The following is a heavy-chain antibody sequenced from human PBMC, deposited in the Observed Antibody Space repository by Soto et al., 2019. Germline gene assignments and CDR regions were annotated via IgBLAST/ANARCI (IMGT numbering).Heavy chain of an antibody. J-gene: IGHJ4*02. V-gene: IGHV1-18*01. Sequence: QVQLVQSGAEVKKPGASVKVSCKASGYTFTSYGISWVRQAPGQGLEWMGWISAYNGNTNYAQKLQGRVTMTTDTSTSTAYMELRSLRSDDTAVYYCARDRIVGKWELLRDYYFDYWGQGTLVTVSS. CDR3: ARDRIVGKWELLRDYYFDY. D-gene: IGHD1-26*01. CDR1: GYTFTSYG. CDR2: ISAYNGNT.